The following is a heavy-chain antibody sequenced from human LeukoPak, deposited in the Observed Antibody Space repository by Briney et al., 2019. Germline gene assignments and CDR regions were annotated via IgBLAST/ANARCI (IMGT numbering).Heavy chain of an antibody. Sequence: ASVKVSCKASGYTFTGYYMHWVRQAPGQGLEWMGWINPNSGGTNYAQKFQGRVTMTRDTSISTAYMELSRLRSDDTAVYYCARDRDNYDFLTGCDYWGQGTLVTVSS. J-gene: IGHJ4*01. V-gene: IGHV1-2*02. CDR3: ARDRDNYDFLTGCDY. CDR2: INPNSGGT. CDR1: GYTFTGYY. D-gene: IGHD3-9*01.